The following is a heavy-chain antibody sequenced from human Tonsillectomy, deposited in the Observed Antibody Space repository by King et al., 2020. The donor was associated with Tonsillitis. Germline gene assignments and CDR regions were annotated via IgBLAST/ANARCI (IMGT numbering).Heavy chain of an antibody. V-gene: IGHV1-18*04. Sequence: QLVQSGAEVKKPGASVKVSCEASGYTFTSYGISWVRQAPGQGLEWRGWINAYNGDRNYAQTLQGRVTMTKDTSTSTAYMELRSLRSDDTAVYYCARGDLRTAFVFDFWGQGTLVTVSS. CDR1: GYTFTSYG. D-gene: IGHD3-16*01. CDR2: INAYNGDR. J-gene: IGHJ4*02. CDR3: ARGDLRTAFVFDF.